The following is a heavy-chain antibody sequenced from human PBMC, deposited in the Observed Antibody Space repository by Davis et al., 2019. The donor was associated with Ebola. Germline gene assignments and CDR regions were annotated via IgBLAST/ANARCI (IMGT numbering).Heavy chain of an antibody. V-gene: IGHV3-23*01. Sequence: GGSLRLSCTGSGFTFYNYAMSWVRQAPGKGLEWVAGIGGGGVSTYYADSVKGRFTISRDNSKNTLYLQMNSLKAEDTAVYYCAKDSRGYGQPFDYWGQGTLVTVSS. CDR1: GFTFYNYA. D-gene: IGHD5-12*01. CDR3: AKDSRGYGQPFDY. CDR2: IGGGGVST. J-gene: IGHJ4*02.